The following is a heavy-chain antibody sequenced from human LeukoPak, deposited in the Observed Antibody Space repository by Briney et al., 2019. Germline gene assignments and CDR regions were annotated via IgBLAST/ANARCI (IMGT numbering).Heavy chain of an antibody. J-gene: IGHJ4*02. V-gene: IGHV3-7*01. CDR1: GFTFSNYW. Sequence: GGSLRLSCAASGFTFSNYWMTWVRQAPGKGLEWVANIKQDGTETWYVDSVKGRFTISRDNAKNSLYLQMNSLRAEDTAVYYCARDYSSGWPFDYWGQGTLVTVSS. CDR3: ARDYSSGWPFDY. CDR2: IKQDGTET. D-gene: IGHD6-19*01.